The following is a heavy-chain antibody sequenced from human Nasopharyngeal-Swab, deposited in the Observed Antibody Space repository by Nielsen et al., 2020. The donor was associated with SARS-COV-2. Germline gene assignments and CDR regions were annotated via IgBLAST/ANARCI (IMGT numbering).Heavy chain of an antibody. CDR3: AKEAGYYDILTGYYLSLGYGMDV. CDR1: GFTFSSYG. Sequence: GGSLRLSCAASGFTFSSYGMHWVRQAPGKGLEWVAVISYDGSNKYYADSVKGRFTISRDNSKNTLYLQMNSLRAEDTAVYYCAKEAGYYDILTGYYLSLGYGMDVWG. D-gene: IGHD3-9*01. J-gene: IGHJ6*01. V-gene: IGHV3-30*18. CDR2: ISYDGSNK.